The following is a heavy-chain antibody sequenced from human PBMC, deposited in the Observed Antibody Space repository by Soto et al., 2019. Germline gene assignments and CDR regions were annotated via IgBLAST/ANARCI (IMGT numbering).Heavy chain of an antibody. J-gene: IGHJ6*02. CDR1: GGTFSSYA. Sequence: ASVKVSCKASGGTFSSYAISWVRQAPGQGLEWMGGIIPIFGTANYAQKFQGRVTITADESTSTAYMELSSLRSEDTAVYYCARGGNCSGGSCYQPLNYYYYYGMDVWGQGTTVTVSS. CDR2: IIPIFGTA. CDR3: ARGGNCSGGSCYQPLNYYYYYGMDV. D-gene: IGHD2-15*01. V-gene: IGHV1-69*13.